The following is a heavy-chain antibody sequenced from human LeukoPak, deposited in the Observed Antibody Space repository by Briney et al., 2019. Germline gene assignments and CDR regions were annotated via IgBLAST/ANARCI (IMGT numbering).Heavy chain of an antibody. D-gene: IGHD2-2*02. J-gene: IGHJ5*02. Sequence: PSETLSLTCTVSGGSISSSSYYWGWIRQPPGKGLEWIGSIYYSGSTYYNPSLKSRVIISVDTSKNQFSLKLSSVTAADTAVYYCASRHCSSTSCYTSWFDPWGQGTLVTVSS. CDR1: GGSISSSSYY. CDR2: IYYSGST. V-gene: IGHV4-39*01. CDR3: ASRHCSSTSCYTSWFDP.